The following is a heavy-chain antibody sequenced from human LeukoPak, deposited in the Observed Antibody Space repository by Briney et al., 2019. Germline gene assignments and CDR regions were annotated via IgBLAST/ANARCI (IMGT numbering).Heavy chain of an antibody. CDR1: GFMFSDYY. CDR3: ARRDWVSGAVRAFDI. V-gene: IGHV3-11*04. CDR2: ISNDSVDK. D-gene: IGHD5-24*01. J-gene: IGHJ3*02. Sequence: GGSLRLSCVGSGFMFSDYYMSWIRQAPGKGLEWVSYISNDSVDKYYADSVRGRFTISRDNAKKSMYLQMSGLRVEDTAVYYCARRDWVSGAVRAFDIWGQGTMVTVSS.